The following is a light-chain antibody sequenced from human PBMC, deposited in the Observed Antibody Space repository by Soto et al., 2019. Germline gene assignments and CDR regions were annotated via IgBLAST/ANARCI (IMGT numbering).Light chain of an antibody. V-gene: IGKV3-15*01. Sequence: EIVLTQSPGTLSLSPGERATLSCRASQSVNNNLAWYQQKLGQAPRVLIYGASTRATGIPARFTGSGSGTEFTLTISSLQSEDFAVYYCQQYNNWPPITFGQGTKVDIK. CDR3: QQYNNWPPIT. CDR1: QSVNNN. CDR2: GAS. J-gene: IGKJ1*01.